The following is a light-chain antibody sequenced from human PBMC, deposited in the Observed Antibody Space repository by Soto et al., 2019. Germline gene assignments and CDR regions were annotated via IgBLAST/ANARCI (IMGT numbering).Light chain of an antibody. CDR2: EVS. Sequence: QSALTQPASVSGSPGQSITISCTGTSSDVGGYNYVSWYQQHPGKAPKLMIYEVSNRPSGVSDRFSGSRSGNTASLTISGLQAEDEADYYCSSSTSSSTYVFRTGTKVTVL. V-gene: IGLV2-14*01. J-gene: IGLJ1*01. CDR1: SSDVGGYNY. CDR3: SSSTSSSTYV.